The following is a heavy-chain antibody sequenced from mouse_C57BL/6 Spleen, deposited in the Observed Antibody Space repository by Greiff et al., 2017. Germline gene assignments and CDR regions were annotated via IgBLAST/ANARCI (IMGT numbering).Heavy chain of an antibody. D-gene: IGHD1-1*01. CDR1: GYTFTDYY. V-gene: IGHV1-19*01. J-gene: IGHJ4*01. CDR3: ERDGVTTVVAPSYAMDY. Sequence: EVQLQQSGPVLVKPGASVKMSCKASGYTFTDYYMNWVKQSHGKSLEWIGVINPYNGGTSYNQKFKGKATLTVDKSSSTAYMELNSLTSEDSAVYYCERDGVTTVVAPSYAMDYWGQGTSVTVSS. CDR2: INPYNGGT.